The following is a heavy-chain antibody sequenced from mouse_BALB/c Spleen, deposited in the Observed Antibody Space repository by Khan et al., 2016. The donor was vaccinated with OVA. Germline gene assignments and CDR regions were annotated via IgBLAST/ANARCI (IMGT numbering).Heavy chain of an antibody. CDR1: GFSLSSNG. Sequence: QVHVKQSGPGLVAPSQSLSIRCTVSGFSLSSNGVSWVRQPPGKGLEWLGVIWGDGSTNYHSTLKSRLIISKDNSKSQVFLKLNSLQTDDTATYYCAKFTPDYYSMDYWGQGTSVTVSS. J-gene: IGHJ4*01. V-gene: IGHV2-3*01. CDR2: IWGDGST. CDR3: AKFTPDYYSMDY. D-gene: IGHD1-1*01.